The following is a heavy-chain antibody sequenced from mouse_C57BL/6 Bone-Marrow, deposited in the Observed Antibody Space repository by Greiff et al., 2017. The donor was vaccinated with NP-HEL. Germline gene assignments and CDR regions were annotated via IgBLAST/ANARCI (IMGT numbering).Heavy chain of an antibody. D-gene: IGHD1-1*01. CDR1: GYTFTTYP. J-gene: IGHJ1*03. Sequence: VKVVESGAELVKPGASVKMSCKASGYTFTTYPIEWMKQNHGKSLEWIGNFHPYNDDTKYNEKFKGKATLTVEKSSSTVYLELSRLTSDDSAVYYCARGPYGSEYFDVWGTGTTVTVSS. V-gene: IGHV1-47*01. CDR3: ARGPYGSEYFDV. CDR2: FHPYNDDT.